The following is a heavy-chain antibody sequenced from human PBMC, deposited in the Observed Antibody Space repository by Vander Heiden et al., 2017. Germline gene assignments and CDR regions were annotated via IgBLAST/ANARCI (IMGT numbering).Heavy chain of an antibody. CDR1: GGTLISYA. CDR3: ARAIPIDSSHGWFDP. J-gene: IGHJ5*02. CDR2: IIPILGIA. D-gene: IGHD6-19*01. Sequence: QGQLVQAGAEGTRPGSSVKVCCKASGGTLISYAISWVRQAPGQGLEWMGGIIPILGIANYAQKFQGRVTITADKSTSTAYMELSSLRSEDTAVYYCARAIPIDSSHGWFDPWGQGTLVTVSS. V-gene: IGHV1-69*10.